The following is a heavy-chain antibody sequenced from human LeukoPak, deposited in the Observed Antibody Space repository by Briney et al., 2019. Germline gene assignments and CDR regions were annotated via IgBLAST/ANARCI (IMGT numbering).Heavy chain of an antibody. Sequence: PGGSLRLSCAASGFTFSSYEMSWVRQAPGKGLEWVSGISGRGDNTDYADSVKGRFTISRDNSKNTLYLQMNSLRAEDTAVYYCAKSDDYNDRYYFVSWGQGTLVTVSS. J-gene: IGHJ4*02. CDR3: AKSDDYNDRYYFVS. D-gene: IGHD5-24*01. V-gene: IGHV3-23*01. CDR2: ISGRGDNT. CDR1: GFTFSSYE.